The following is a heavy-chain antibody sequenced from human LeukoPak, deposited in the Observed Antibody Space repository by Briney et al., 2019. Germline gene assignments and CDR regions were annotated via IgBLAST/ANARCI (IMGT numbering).Heavy chain of an antibody. V-gene: IGHV3-23*01. CDR3: AREGDDFWSGYAPYYYYGMDV. CDR2: ISGSGGST. Sequence: PGGSLRLSCAASGFTFSSYAMSWVRQAPGKGLEWVSAISGSGGSTYYADSVKGRFTISRDNSKNTLYLQMNSLRAEDTAVYYCAREGDDFWSGYAPYYYYGMDVWGQGTTVTVSS. CDR1: GFTFSSYA. J-gene: IGHJ6*02. D-gene: IGHD3-3*01.